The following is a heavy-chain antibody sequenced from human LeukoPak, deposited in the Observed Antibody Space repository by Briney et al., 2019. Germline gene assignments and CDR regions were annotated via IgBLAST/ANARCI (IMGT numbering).Heavy chain of an antibody. D-gene: IGHD2-2*01. CDR3: AGGVYCSSTSCYKAFDP. CDR1: GGSFSGYY. J-gene: IGHJ5*02. V-gene: IGHV4-34*01. CDR2: INHSGST. Sequence: PSETLSLTCAVYGGSFSGYYWSWIRQPPGKGLEWIGEINHSGSTNYNPSLKSRVTISVDTSKNQFSLKLSSVTAADTAVYYCAGGVYCSSTSCYKAFDPWGQGTLVTVSS.